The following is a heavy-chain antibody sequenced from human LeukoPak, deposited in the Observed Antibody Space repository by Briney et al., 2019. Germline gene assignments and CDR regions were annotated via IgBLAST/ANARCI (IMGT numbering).Heavy chain of an antibody. J-gene: IGHJ4*02. CDR3: ARLGTIFGVVIDS. V-gene: IGHV5-51*01. CDR1: GYSFTSYW. CDR2: IYPGDSDT. D-gene: IGHD3-3*01. Sequence: GESLKISCKGSGYSFTSYWIGWVRQMPGKGLEWMGIIYPGDSDTRYSPSFQGQVTISADKSISTAYLQWSSLEASDTAMYYCARLGTIFGVVIDSWGQGTLVTVSS.